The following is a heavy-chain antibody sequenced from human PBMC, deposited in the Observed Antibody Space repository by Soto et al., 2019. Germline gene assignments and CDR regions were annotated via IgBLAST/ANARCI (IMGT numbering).Heavy chain of an antibody. CDR2: IYSGGST. D-gene: IGHD3-10*01. CDR3: ARYYYGSGSPFDY. Sequence: EVQLVESGGGLVQPGGSLRLSCAASGFTVSSNYMSWVRQAPGKGLEWVSVIYSGGSTYYADSVKGRFTISRDNSKNTLYLQVNSLRAEDTAVYYCARYYYGSGSPFDYWGQGTLVTVSS. V-gene: IGHV3-66*01. J-gene: IGHJ4*02. CDR1: GFTVSSNY.